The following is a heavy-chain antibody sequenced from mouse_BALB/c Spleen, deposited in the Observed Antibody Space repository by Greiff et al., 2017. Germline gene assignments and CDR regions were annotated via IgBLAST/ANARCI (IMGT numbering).Heavy chain of an antibody. V-gene: IGHV3-8*02. CDR1: GDSITSGY. CDR3: ARGGYGNYWYFDV. D-gene: IGHD2-10*02. J-gene: IGHJ1*01. Sequence: VHVKQSGPSLVKPSQTLSLTCSFTGDSITSGYWNWIRKFPGNKLEYMGYISYSGSTYYNPSLKSRISITRDTSKNQYYLQLNSVTTEDTATYYCARGGYGNYWYFDVWGAGTTVTVSS. CDR2: ISYSGST.